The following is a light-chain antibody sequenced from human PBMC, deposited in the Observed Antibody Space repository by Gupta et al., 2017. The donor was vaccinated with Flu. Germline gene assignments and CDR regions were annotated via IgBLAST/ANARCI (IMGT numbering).Light chain of an antibody. V-gene: IGKV1-5*03. CDR2: KAS. Sequence: PSTLSASVGDRVTITCRASQSISSWLAWYQQKPGKAPKLLIYKASSLESGVPSRFSGSGSGTEFTLTISSLQPDDFATYYCQQHNSYPWTFGQGTKVEIK. CDR1: QSISSW. CDR3: QQHNSYPWT. J-gene: IGKJ1*01.